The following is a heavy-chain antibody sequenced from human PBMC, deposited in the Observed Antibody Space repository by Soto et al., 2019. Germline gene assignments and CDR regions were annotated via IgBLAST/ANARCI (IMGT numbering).Heavy chain of an antibody. D-gene: IGHD2-2*01. CDR2: MNPNSGNT. CDR1: GGTFISDA. J-gene: IGHJ6*02. CDR3: ARVESTVRRYYYYYYGMDV. V-gene: IGHV1-8*02. Sequence: ASVTVSFTASGGTFISDAISWVRQAPGQGLEWMGWMNPNSGNTGYAQKFQGRVTMTRNTSISTAYMELSSLRSEDTAVYYCARVESTVRRYYYYYYGMDVWGQGTKVTVSS.